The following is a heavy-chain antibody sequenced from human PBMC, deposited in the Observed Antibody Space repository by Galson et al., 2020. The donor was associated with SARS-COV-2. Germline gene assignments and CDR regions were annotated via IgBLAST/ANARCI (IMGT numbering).Heavy chain of an antibody. D-gene: IGHD3-10*01. J-gene: IGHJ4*02. Sequence: SETLSLTCTVSGGSISSGDYYWSWIRQPPGKGLEWIGYIYYSGSTYYNPSLKSRVTISVDTSKNQFSLKLSSVTAADTAVYYCARGRITMVRGVNPDFDYWGQGTLVTVSS. CDR3: ARGRITMVRGVNPDFDY. CDR2: IYYSGST. CDR1: GGSISSGDYY. V-gene: IGHV4-30-4*01.